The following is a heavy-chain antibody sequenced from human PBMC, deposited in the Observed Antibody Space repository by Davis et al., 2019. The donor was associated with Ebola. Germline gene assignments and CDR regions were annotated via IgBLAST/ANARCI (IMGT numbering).Heavy chain of an antibody. CDR1: GVSITSHY. D-gene: IGHD3-22*01. V-gene: IGHV4-59*11. CDR2: KFDSGPS. Sequence: SETLSLTCTVSGVSITSHYWSWIRQSPGRGLEWIGYKFDSGPSNYSPSLQSRVTISIDTSKNQFFLKLSSVTAADTAIYYCARDRHDTSGYGFWGQGTLVTVSS. J-gene: IGHJ4*02. CDR3: ARDRHDTSGYGF.